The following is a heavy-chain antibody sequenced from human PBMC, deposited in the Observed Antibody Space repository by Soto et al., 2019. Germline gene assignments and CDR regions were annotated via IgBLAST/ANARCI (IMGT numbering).Heavy chain of an antibody. J-gene: IGHJ4*02. CDR2: INQDVSEI. CDR3: VRGRDASG. Sequence: EVQLVESGGDLVQPGGSLRLSCAASGFTFRSYWMTWVRQAPGKGLEWVANINQDVSEIYYVDSVKGRFTISRDNAKISVYLQMNSLRVEDTAMYYCVRGRDASGWGRGTLVTVSS. D-gene: IGHD3-10*01. V-gene: IGHV3-7*01. CDR1: GFTFRSYW.